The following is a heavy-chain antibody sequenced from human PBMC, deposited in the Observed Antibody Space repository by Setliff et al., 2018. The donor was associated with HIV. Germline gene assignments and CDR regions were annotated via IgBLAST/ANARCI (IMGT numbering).Heavy chain of an antibody. Sequence: PSETLSLTCGVSGASISDNTYSWGWVRQPPGQGLEWLGSFYFGGNTHYNPSLKSRLTISVDTSTNQFSLRVTSVTAADTAIYYCARLKIYEGTRKLSTFMRGVARKYYFESWGQGKLVTVSS. CDR1: GASISDNTYS. CDR2: FYFGGNT. CDR3: ARLKIYEGTRKLSTFMRGVARKYYFES. V-gene: IGHV4-39*01. D-gene: IGHD3-16*02. J-gene: IGHJ4*02.